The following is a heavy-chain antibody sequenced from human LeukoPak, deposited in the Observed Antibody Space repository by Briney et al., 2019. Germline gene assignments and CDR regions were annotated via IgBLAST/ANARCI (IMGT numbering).Heavy chain of an antibody. CDR2: INPNSGGT. CDR1: GYTFTGYY. J-gene: IGHJ6*03. D-gene: IGHD3-10*01. Sequence: ASVKVSCKASGYTFTGYYMHWVRQAPGQGLEWMGWINPNSGGTNYAQKFQGRVTMTRDTSISTAYMELSRLRSEDTAVYYCATLWFGDPTFYYMDVWGKGTTVTVSS. V-gene: IGHV1-2*02. CDR3: ATLWFGDPTFYYMDV.